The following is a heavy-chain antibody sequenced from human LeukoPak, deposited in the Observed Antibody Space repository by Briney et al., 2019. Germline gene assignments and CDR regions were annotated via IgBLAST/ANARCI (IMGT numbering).Heavy chain of an antibody. J-gene: IGHJ3*02. CDR2: IFHSGSRFETGST. CDR1: GSSISSGHY. V-gene: IGHV4-38-2*02. CDR3: ARGVLLQGRGAFDI. D-gene: IGHD2-15*01. Sequence: SETLSLTCSVSGSSISSGHYWGWIRQSPGKGLEWIASIFHSGSRFETGSTHYSPSLKSRVIISVDTSKNQLSLMMTSVTAADTAVYYCARGVLLQGRGAFDIWGQGAMVTVSS.